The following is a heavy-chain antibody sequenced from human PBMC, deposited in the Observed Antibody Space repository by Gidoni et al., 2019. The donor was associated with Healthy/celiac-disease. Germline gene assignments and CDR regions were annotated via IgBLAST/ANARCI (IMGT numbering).Heavy chain of an antibody. Sequence: EVQLVESGGGVVRHGGSRRLPWEASGSTLDVYGMDCVRQAPGKGMECVSGINWNGGSTGYADSVKCRYTISGDNAKNSLYLQMNSLRAEDTALYYCARELPPPIAAPTRAATRGAFDIWGQGTMVTVPS. D-gene: IGHD6-6*01. CDR3: ARELPPPIAAPTRAATRGAFDI. J-gene: IGHJ3*02. CDR1: GSTLDVYG. CDR2: INWNGGST. V-gene: IGHV3-20*04.